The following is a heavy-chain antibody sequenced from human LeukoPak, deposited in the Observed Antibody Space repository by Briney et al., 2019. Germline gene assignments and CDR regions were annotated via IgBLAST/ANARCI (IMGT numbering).Heavy chain of an antibody. J-gene: IGHJ4*02. Sequence: VRGLRLSCTTSVFTLCGQTMHSVGQAAGKGLEAVGFIEASSHGGTTEYAASVKGRFTISRDDSKSNAHLQMNRLTTEDTAVYYCTSEPGVTDSWYYLGSWGQETLVTVSS. D-gene: IGHD6-13*01. CDR1: VFTLCGQT. CDR3: TSEPGVTDSWYYLGS. CDR2: IEASSHGGTT. V-gene: IGHV3-49*04.